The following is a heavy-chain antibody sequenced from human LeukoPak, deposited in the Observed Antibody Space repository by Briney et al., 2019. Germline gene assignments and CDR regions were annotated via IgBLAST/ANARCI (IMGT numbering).Heavy chain of an antibody. CDR1: GGSISSGDYY. CDR3: ARLWSGYHYFDY. CDR2: IYYSGST. J-gene: IGHJ4*02. V-gene: IGHV4-30-4*08. D-gene: IGHD3-3*01. Sequence: SETLSLTCTVSGGSISSGDYYWSWIRQPPGKGLEWIGYIYYSGSTYYNPSLKSRVTISVDTSKNQFSLKLSSVTAADTAVYYCARLWSGYHYFDYWGQGTLVTVSS.